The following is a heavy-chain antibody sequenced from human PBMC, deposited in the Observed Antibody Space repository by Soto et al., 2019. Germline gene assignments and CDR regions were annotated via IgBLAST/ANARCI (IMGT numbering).Heavy chain of an antibody. J-gene: IGHJ5*02. CDR1: GYSFTDYH. CDR3: ARGGYCTNGVCYRTLDNWFDP. Sequence: ASVKVSCKASGYSFTDYHIHWVRQAPGQGLEWLGRINPKSGGTSTAQKFQGWVTMTTDTSISTASMELTRLTSDDTAIYYCARGGYCTNGVCYRTLDNWFDPWGQGTLVTVSS. CDR2: INPKSGGT. V-gene: IGHV1-2*04. D-gene: IGHD2-8*01.